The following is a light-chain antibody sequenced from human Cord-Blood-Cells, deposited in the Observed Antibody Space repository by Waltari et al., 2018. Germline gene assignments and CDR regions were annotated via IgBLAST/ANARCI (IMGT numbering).Light chain of an antibody. J-gene: IGLJ1*01. Sequence: QSALTQPASLSGSPGQSMTLSCTGTSSAVGGYNYVSWYQQHPGKAPKLMIYDVSNRPSGVSNRFSGSKSGNTASLTISGLQAEDEADYYCSSYTSSSTLHVFGTGTKVTVL. CDR2: DVS. V-gene: IGLV2-14*01. CDR1: SSAVGGYNY. CDR3: SSYTSSSTLHV.